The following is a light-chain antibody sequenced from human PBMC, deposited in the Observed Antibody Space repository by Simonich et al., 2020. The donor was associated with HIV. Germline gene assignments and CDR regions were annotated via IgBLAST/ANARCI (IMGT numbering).Light chain of an antibody. J-gene: IGKJ1*01. V-gene: IGKV1-39*01. CDR3: QQSYSTPRT. CDR1: QSINSY. CDR2: TAS. Sequence: DIQMTQSPSSLSASVGDRVPLTCRASQSINSYLNWYQQKPGQAPKLLIFTASSLQSGVPSRFSGSGSGTDFTLTISRLQPEDFATYACQQSYSTPRTFGQGTKVEIK.